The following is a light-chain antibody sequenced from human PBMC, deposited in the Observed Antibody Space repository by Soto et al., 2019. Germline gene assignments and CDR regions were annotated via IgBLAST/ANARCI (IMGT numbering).Light chain of an antibody. V-gene: IGLV2-23*01. CDR3: CSYALL. CDR2: EGT. J-gene: IGLJ1*01. CDR1: NSDVGTHNL. Sequence: QSVLTQPASVSGSPGQSITISCTGTNSDVGTHNLVSWYQQHPGKAPKLIIYEGTKRPSGVSNRFSVSKSGNTASLTISGLQAEDEADYYCCSYALLFGTGTKVTVL.